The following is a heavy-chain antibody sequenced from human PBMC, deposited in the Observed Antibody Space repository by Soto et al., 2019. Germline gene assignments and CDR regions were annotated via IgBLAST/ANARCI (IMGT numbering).Heavy chain of an antibody. D-gene: IGHD3-10*01. CDR1: GGSFSGYY. Sequence: PSETLSLTCAVYGGSFSGYYWSWSRQPPGKGLEWIGEINHSGSTNYNPSLKSRVTISVDTSKNQFSLKLSSVTAADTAVYYCARGQDGSGSYCMDVWGQGTTVTVSS. J-gene: IGHJ6*02. V-gene: IGHV4-34*01. CDR3: ARGQDGSGSYCMDV. CDR2: INHSGST.